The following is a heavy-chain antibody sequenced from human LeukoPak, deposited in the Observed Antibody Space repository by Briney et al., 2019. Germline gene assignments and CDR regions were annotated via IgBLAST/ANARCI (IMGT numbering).Heavy chain of an antibody. CDR2: IKQDGSET. CDR1: GFTFSNFW. CDR3: ARMVRETDY. D-gene: IGHD3-10*01. V-gene: IGHV3-7*01. J-gene: IGHJ4*02. Sequence: QSGGSLRLSCAASGFTFSNFWMSWVRQAPGKGLEWVANIKQDGSETYHVDSVEGRFTISRDNAKNSLYLQMNSLRAEDTAVYYCARMVRETDYWGQGTLVIVSS.